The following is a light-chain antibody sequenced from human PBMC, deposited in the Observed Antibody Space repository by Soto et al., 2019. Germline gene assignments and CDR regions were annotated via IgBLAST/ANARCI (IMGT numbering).Light chain of an antibody. CDR2: DAS. CDR1: QSVSSY. J-gene: IGKJ5*01. CDR3: QQRSNWPIT. V-gene: IGKV3-11*01. Sequence: EIALTQSPATLSLFPGDRATLSCIASQSVSSYLAWYQQKPGQAPRLLIYDASNRATGIPARFSGSGSGTDFTLTISSLEPEDFAVYYCQQRSNWPITFGQGTRLEIK.